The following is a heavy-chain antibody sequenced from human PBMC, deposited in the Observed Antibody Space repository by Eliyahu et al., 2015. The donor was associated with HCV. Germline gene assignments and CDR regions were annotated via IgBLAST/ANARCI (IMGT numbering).Heavy chain of an antibody. V-gene: IGHV3-23*01. CDR3: AKFSPSGWGSIIVVAPFDY. CDR2: ISXSGRST. CDR1: GFTFXSYX. D-gene: IGHD2-15*01. Sequence: EVQLLESGGGLVQPGGSLRLSCAAPGFTFXSYXVSWVRQAPGKGLEWVSAISXSGRSTYYADSVKGRFTISRDNSKNTLYLQMNSLRAEDTAVYYCAKFSPSGWGSIIVVAPFDYWGQGTLVTVSS. J-gene: IGHJ4*02.